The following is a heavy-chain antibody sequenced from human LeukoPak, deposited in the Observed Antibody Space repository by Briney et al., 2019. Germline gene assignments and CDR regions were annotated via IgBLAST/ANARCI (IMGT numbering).Heavy chain of an antibody. Sequence: GGSLRLSCAASGFTFSSYGMHWVRQAPGKGLEWVAVISYDGSNKYYADSVKGRFTISRDNSKNTLYLQMDSLRAEDTAVYYCAKDSSYSSSWYYFDYWGQGTLVTVSS. CDR1: GFTFSSYG. CDR2: ISYDGSNK. D-gene: IGHD6-13*01. CDR3: AKDSSYSSSWYYFDY. J-gene: IGHJ4*02. V-gene: IGHV3-30*18.